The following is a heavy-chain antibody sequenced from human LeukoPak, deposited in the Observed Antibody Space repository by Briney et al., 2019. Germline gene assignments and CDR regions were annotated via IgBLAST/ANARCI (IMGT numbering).Heavy chain of an antibody. CDR2: IYYRGST. D-gene: IGHD3-10*01. V-gene: IGHV4-39*07. CDR1: GGSISSGSYY. Sequence: PSETLSLTCTVSGGSISSGSYYWGWLRQPPGTGLEWIGSIYYRGSTYYNPSLKSRVTISVDTSKNQFSLKLSSVTAADTALYYCARNRITMIRGVIIESYYYYMDVWGKGTTVTISS. J-gene: IGHJ6*03. CDR3: ARNRITMIRGVIIESYYYYMDV.